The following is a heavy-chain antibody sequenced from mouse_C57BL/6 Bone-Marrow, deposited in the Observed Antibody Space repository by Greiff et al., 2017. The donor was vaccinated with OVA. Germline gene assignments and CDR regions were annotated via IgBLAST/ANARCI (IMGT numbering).Heavy chain of an antibody. D-gene: IGHD1-1*01. V-gene: IGHV14-4*01. J-gene: IGHJ4*01. CDR3: TIYTSVVARALDY. CDR1: GFNIKDDY. Sequence: DVQLQESGAELVRPGASVKLSCTASGFNIKDDYMHWVKQRPEQGLEWIGWIDPENGDTEYASKFQGKATITADTSSNTAYLQLSSLTSEDTAVYDCTIYTSVVARALDYWGRGTSVTVSS. CDR2: IDPENGDT.